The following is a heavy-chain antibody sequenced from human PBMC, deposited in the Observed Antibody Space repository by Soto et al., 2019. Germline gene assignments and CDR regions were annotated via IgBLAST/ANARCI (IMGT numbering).Heavy chain of an antibody. CDR2: ISYDGSNK. CDR1: GFTFSSYG. Sequence: GGSLRLSCAASGFTFSSYGMHWVRQAPGKGLEWVAVISYDGSNKYYADSVKGRFTISRDNSKNTLYLQMNSLRAEDTAVYYCAKGEISWWRSPLDYWGQGTLVTVSS. D-gene: IGHD2-15*01. J-gene: IGHJ4*02. CDR3: AKGEISWWRSPLDY. V-gene: IGHV3-30*18.